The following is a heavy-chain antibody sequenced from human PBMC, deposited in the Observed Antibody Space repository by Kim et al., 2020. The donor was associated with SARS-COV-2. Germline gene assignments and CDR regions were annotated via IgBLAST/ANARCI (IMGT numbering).Heavy chain of an antibody. CDR3: ARDRDSSGWYGVGY. D-gene: IGHD6-19*01. V-gene: IGHV1-3*01. CDR2: INAGNGYT. CDR1: GYTFTSYA. J-gene: IGHJ4*02. Sequence: ASVKVSCKASGYTFTSYAIHWVRQAPGQRLEWMGWINAGNGYTKYSQKFQGRVTITRDTSATTAYMELNSLRSEDMAVYYCARDRDSSGWYGVGYWGQGNLVTVTS.